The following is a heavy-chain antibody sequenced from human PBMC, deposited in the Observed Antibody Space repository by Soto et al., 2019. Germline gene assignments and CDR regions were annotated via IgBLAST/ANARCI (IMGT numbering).Heavy chain of an antibody. CDR2: ISGSGGST. V-gene: IGHV3-23*01. CDR1: GFTFSSYA. Sequence: GGSLRLSCAASGFTFSSYAMSWVRQAPGKGLEWVSAISGSGGSTYYADSVKGRFTISRDNSKNTLYLQMNSLRAEDTAVYYCAKDQFPGCTNGVGYNYWGQGTLVTVSS. CDR3: AKDQFPGCTNGVGYNY. D-gene: IGHD2-8*01. J-gene: IGHJ4*02.